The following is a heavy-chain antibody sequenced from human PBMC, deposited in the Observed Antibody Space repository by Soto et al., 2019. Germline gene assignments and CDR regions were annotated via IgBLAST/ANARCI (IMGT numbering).Heavy chain of an antibody. CDR1: GFTFSSYA. CDR2: ISSNGGST. V-gene: IGHV3-64D*08. J-gene: IGHJ4*02. Sequence: GSLRLSCSASGFTFSSYAMHWVRQAPGKGLEYVSAISSNGGSTYYADSVKGRFTISRDNSKNTLYLQMSSLRAEDTAVYYCVKSRIVGATLDPYYFDYWGQGTLVTVSS. D-gene: IGHD1-26*01. CDR3: VKSRIVGATLDPYYFDY.